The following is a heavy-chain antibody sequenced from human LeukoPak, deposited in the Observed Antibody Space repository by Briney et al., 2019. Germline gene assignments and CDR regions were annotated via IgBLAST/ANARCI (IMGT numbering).Heavy chain of an antibody. Sequence: PSETLSLTCTVSGGSISSHYWSWIRQPPGKGLEWIGYIYHSGSTNYNPSLKSRVTISVDTSKKQVSLKLNSVTAADTAVYFCARTRHGYYYYMDVWGKGTTVTLSS. J-gene: IGHJ6*03. CDR2: IYHSGST. V-gene: IGHV4-59*11. CDR3: ARTRHGYYYYMDV. CDR1: GGSISSHY.